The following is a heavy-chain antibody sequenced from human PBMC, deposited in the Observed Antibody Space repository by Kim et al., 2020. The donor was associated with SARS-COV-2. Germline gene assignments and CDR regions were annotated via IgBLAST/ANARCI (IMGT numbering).Heavy chain of an antibody. D-gene: IGHD6-25*01. Sequence: VKGRFTISSDNAKNSLYLQMNSLRAEDTAVYYCARDYRQRGLYYYYGMDVWGQGTTVTVSS. V-gene: IGHV3-21*01. J-gene: IGHJ6*02. CDR3: ARDYRQRGLYYYYGMDV.